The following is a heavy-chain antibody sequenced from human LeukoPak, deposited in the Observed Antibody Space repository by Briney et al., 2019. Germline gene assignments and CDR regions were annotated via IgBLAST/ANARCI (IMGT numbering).Heavy chain of an antibody. CDR1: GFTYIRYW. D-gene: IGHD2-15*01. Sequence: GGSLRLSCAASGFTYIRYWMSWVRQAPGKGLEWVANIKQDGSEKYYVDSLKGRFTIPRDNDRNSLHLQMHSQISEDTAVYYCARARGCSGGRCSNFYDWGQGTLVAVSS. CDR2: IKQDGSEK. CDR3: ARARGCSGGRCSNFYD. J-gene: IGHJ4*02. V-gene: IGHV3-7*01.